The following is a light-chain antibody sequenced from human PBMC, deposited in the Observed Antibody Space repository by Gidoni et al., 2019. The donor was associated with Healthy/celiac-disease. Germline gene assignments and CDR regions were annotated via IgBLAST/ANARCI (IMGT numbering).Light chain of an antibody. V-gene: IGKV3-20*01. CDR3: QHFGN. J-gene: IGKJ4*01. Sequence: ETVLTQSPGTLSLSPGQSATLSCRASQSISSSQLAWYQQNPGQSPRPLMDGASSRATGIPDRFSGSGSRTDFTLTISRLEPEDFAVYYCQHFGNFGGGTKVE. CDR1: QSISSSQ. CDR2: GAS.